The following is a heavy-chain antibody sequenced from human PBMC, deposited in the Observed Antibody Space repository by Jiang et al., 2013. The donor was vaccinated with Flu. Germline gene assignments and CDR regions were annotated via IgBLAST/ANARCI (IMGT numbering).Heavy chain of an antibody. CDR1: GGSFSDYY. Sequence: KPSETLSLTCTVYGGSFSDYYWSWIRQPPGKGLEWIGEINHSGSTKYNPSLKSRVTISMDTSKNQFSLKLSSATAADTAVYYCARDVYDGASFDYWGQGALVTVSS. V-gene: IGHV4-34*01. CDR3: ARDVYDGASFDY. D-gene: IGHD2/OR15-2a*01. J-gene: IGHJ4*02. CDR2: INHSGST.